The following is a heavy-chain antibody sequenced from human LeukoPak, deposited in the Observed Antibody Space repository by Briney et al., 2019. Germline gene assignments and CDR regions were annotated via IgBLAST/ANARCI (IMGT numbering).Heavy chain of an antibody. Sequence: GGSLRLSCAASGFTFSSYSMNWVRQAPGKGLEWVSAISGSGGSTYYADSVKGRFTISRDNSKNTLYLQMNSLRAEDTAVYYCARGLSGYASSLGYWGQGTLVTVSA. D-gene: IGHD6-6*01. CDR1: GFTFSSYS. CDR3: ARGLSGYASSLGY. V-gene: IGHV3-23*01. J-gene: IGHJ4*02. CDR2: ISGSGGST.